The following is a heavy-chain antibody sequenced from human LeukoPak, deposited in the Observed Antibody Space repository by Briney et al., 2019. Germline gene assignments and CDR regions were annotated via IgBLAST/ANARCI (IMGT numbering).Heavy chain of an antibody. V-gene: IGHV4-61*02. CDR1: GASISSGEYY. CDR3: AREAYDVLTSDWFDP. J-gene: IGHJ5*02. Sequence: SETLSLTCTVSGASISSGEYYWCWIRQPAGKGLEWIGRIYTSGSTNYNPSLKSRVTISVDTSKNQFSLKLSSVTAADTAMYYCAREAYDVLTSDWFDPWGQGTLVTVSS. D-gene: IGHD3-9*01. CDR2: IYTSGST.